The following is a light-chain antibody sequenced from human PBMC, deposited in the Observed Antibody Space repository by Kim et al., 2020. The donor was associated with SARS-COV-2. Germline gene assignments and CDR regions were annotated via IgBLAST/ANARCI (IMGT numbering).Light chain of an antibody. CDR1: SLRRYY. J-gene: IGLJ3*02. V-gene: IGLV3-19*01. Sequence: ALGQTVRITCQGDSLRRYYASWYQQKSGQAPVLVIYGKNNRPSGIPDRVSGSSSGNTASLTITGAQAEDEADYYCHSRDSSNNHLFGGGTQLTDL. CDR2: GKN. CDR3: HSRDSSNNHL.